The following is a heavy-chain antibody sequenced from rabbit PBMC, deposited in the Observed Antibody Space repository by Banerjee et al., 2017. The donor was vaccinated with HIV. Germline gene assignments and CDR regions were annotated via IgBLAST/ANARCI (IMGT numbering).Heavy chain of an antibody. CDR1: GFSFSSRYW. Sequence: EESGGDLVKPEGSLTLTCTASGFSFSSRYWICWVRQAPGKGLEWIACISAGSGSTYYASWAKGRFTISKTSSTTVTLQMTSLTAADTATYFCARGIYAGYVGYGSGAFDPWGPGTLVTVS. V-gene: IGHV1S45*01. D-gene: IGHD7-1*01. CDR3: ARGIYAGYVGYGSGAFDP. CDR2: ISAGSGST. J-gene: IGHJ2*01.